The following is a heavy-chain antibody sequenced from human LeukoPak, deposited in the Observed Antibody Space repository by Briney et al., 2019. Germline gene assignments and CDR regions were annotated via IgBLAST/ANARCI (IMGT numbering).Heavy chain of an antibody. CDR1: GVSISDSY. V-gene: IGHV4-4*07. Sequence: SQTLSLTCTVSGVSISDSYWSWIRQLAGRGLEWIGRIYISGSTYYNPSFKSRVTMSVDTSKNQFSLKLSSVTAADTAVYYCARDSSVYRAFDIWGQGTMVTVSS. J-gene: IGHJ3*02. CDR2: IYISGST. CDR3: ARDSSVYRAFDI. D-gene: IGHD5-12*01.